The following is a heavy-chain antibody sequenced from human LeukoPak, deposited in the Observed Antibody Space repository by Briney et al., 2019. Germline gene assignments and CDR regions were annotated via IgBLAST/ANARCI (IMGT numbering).Heavy chain of an antibody. CDR2: INPRGDIT. Sequence: ASVKVSCKTYGSTFTWFLIHWMRQAPGQGLEWVGTINPRGDITSYAQRFQGRVTLTEDTSTSTFYMELSSLTSDDTAVYFCARPAYCDGTNCGYWLDPWGPGTLVTVSS. V-gene: IGHV1-46*01. CDR3: ARPAYCDGTNCGYWLDP. CDR1: GSTFTWFL. J-gene: IGHJ5*02. D-gene: IGHD2-21*01.